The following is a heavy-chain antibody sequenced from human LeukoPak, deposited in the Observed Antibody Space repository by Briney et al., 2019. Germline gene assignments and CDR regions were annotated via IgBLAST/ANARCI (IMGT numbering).Heavy chain of an antibody. J-gene: IGHJ6*03. Sequence: SVKVSCKASGGTFSSYATSWVRQAPGQGLEWMGGIIPIFGTANYAQKFQGRVTITADESTSTAYMELSSLRSEDTAVYYCASQGDYGDLNHYYYYMDVWGKGTTVTISS. CDR3: ASQGDYGDLNHYYYYMDV. D-gene: IGHD4-17*01. CDR2: IIPIFGTA. CDR1: GGTFSSYA. V-gene: IGHV1-69*13.